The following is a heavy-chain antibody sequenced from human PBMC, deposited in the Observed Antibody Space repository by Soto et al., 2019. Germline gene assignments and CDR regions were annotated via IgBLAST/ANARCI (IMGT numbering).Heavy chain of an antibody. CDR3: ARDSGYNTVDTPQNHYLDY. CDR1: GFTFSWYW. Sequence: VQLVESGGGLVQPGGSLKMSCEASGFTFSWYWMSWVRQAPGKGLEWVANIKFDGSEKHYVDSVKGRFTISRDNAKNSLYLQMNSLRAEDTAVYYCARDSGYNTVDTPQNHYLDYWGPGTLVTVSS. D-gene: IGHD5-18*01. CDR2: IKFDGSEK. J-gene: IGHJ4*02. V-gene: IGHV3-7*01.